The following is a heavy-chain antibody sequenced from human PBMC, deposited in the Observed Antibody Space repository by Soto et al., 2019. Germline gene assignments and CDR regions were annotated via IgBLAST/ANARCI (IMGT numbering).Heavy chain of an antibody. CDR1: GFTFPAYY. D-gene: IGHD3-10*01. V-gene: IGHV3-7*03. Sequence: RRLSCAASGFTFPAYYMSWVRQAPGKGLEWVASIKSDGSEQYYVDSVNGRFTISRDNAKQALYLQMNSLRAGDTALYYCSRENWFQDYWGQGTLVTVSS. CDR2: IKSDGSEQ. CDR3: SRENWFQDY. J-gene: IGHJ4*02.